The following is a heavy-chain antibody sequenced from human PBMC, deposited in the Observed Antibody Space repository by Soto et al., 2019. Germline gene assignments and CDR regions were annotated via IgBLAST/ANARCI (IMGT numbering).Heavy chain of an antibody. J-gene: IGHJ4*02. Sequence: QVQLVQSGAEVKKPGASVKVSCKASGYTFTSYGISWVRQAPGQGLEWMGWISAYNGNTNYAQKLQGRVTMTTDTSTSTAYMELRRLRSDDTAVYYCARAIGGGYSYPLPPVDYWGQGTLVTVSS. CDR3: ARAIGGGYSYPLPPVDY. V-gene: IGHV1-18*04. D-gene: IGHD5-18*01. CDR1: GYTFTSYG. CDR2: ISAYNGNT.